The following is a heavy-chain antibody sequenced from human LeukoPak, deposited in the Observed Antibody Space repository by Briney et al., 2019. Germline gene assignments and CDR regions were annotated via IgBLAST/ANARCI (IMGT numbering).Heavy chain of an antibody. J-gene: IGHJ4*02. CDR3: ASNSGSYSHYFDY. CDR1: GGSFSGYY. D-gene: IGHD1-26*01. V-gene: IGHV4-34*01. Sequence: SETLSLTCAVYGGSFSGYYWSWIRQPPGKGLEWIGEINHSGSTNYNPSLKSRVTISVDTSKNQFSLKLSSVTAADTAVYYCASNSGSYSHYFDYWGQGTLATVSS. CDR2: INHSGST.